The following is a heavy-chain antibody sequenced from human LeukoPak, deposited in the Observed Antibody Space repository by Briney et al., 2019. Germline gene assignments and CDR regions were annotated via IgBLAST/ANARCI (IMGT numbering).Heavy chain of an antibody. D-gene: IGHD6-19*01. CDR2: ISSVGSII. J-gene: IGHJ4*02. CDR1: GFTFSDYY. V-gene: IGHV3-11*04. Sequence: GGSLRLSCAVSGFTFSDYYMSWVRQAPGKGLEWVSYISSVGSIIYYADSVKGRFTISRDNAKNSLSLQMNSLRAEDTAVYYCARDPATVAGTPNFDYWGQGTLVIVSS. CDR3: ARDPATVAGTPNFDY.